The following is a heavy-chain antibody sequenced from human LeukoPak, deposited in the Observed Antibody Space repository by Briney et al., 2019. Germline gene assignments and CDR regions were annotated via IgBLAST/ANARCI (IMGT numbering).Heavy chain of an antibody. V-gene: IGHV3-23*01. J-gene: IGHJ3*02. CDR2: ISRSGPT. CDR3: AKGESFAFAM. Sequence: GGSLRLSCAASGFTFSGYDMQWVRQAPGKGLEWVSGISRSGPTYYRDSVKGRFTISRDNSKDTLYLQMDSLRAEDTATYYCAKGESFAFAMWGQGTMVTVSS. CDR1: GFTFSGYD.